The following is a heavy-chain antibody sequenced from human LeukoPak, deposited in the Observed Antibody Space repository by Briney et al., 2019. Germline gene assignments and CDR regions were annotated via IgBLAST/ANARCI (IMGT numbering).Heavy chain of an antibody. V-gene: IGHV1-69*05. J-gene: IGHJ4*02. Sequence: AASVKVSCKASGGTFSSYAISWVRQAPGQGLEWMGGIILIFGTANYAQKFQGRVTITTDESTSTAYMELSSLRSEDTAVYYCASGGYSYGIYFDYWGQGTLVTVSS. CDR1: GGTFSSYA. CDR2: IILIFGTA. D-gene: IGHD5-18*01. CDR3: ASGGYSYGIYFDY.